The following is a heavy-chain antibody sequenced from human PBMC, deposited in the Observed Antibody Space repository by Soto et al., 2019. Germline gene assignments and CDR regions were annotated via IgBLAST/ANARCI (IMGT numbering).Heavy chain of an antibody. CDR2: INPNSGGT. J-gene: IGHJ4*02. CDR3: ATSGSFFRPSRGYFDY. CDR1: GFTFTGHY. V-gene: IGHV1-2*02. Sequence: ASVEVACKASGFTFTGHYIHWVRQAPGQGLEWMGWINPNSGGTSYAQKFQGRVTMTRDTSITTAYMELSRLSSDDTAVYYCATSGSFFRPSRGYFDYWGQGTLVTVSS. D-gene: IGHD1-26*01.